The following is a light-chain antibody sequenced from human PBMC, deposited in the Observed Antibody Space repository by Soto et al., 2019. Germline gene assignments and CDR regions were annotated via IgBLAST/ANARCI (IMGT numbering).Light chain of an antibody. V-gene: IGLV2-14*01. CDR3: SSYTTTNTHVI. CDR2: GVD. Sequence: QSVLTQPASVSGSPGQSITISCSGTSSDVGGYDHVSWYQHQPGRAPKLLIFGVDNRPSGVSDRFSGSKSGNTASLTIFGLRAEDEADYYCSSYTTTNTHVIFGGGTKLTVL. CDR1: SSDVGGYDH. J-gene: IGLJ2*01.